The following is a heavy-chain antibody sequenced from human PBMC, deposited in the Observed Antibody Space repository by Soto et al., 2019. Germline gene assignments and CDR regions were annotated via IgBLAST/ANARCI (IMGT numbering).Heavy chain of an antibody. CDR1: GFTFSSYG. D-gene: IGHD2-2*01. Sequence: PGVSLRLSCAASGFTFSSYGMHWVRQAPGKGLEWVAVISYDGSNKYYADSVKGRFTISRDNSKNTLYLQMNSLRAEDTAVYYCAKDRMFGYCSSTSCYRAYYYGMDVWGQGTTVTVSS. CDR3: AKDRMFGYCSSTSCYRAYYYGMDV. CDR2: ISYDGSNK. V-gene: IGHV3-30*18. J-gene: IGHJ6*02.